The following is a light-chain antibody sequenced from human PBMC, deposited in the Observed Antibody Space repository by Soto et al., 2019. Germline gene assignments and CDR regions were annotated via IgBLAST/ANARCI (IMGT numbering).Light chain of an antibody. CDR3: LLFSGGEWV. Sequence: QAVVTQEPSLTVSTGGTVTLTCASSTGAVTSGYYPNWFQQKSRQPPRALVYSTGNRYSWTPARFSGSLLGGEAALTLSGVQPEDEAEYYCLLFSGGEWVFGGGTQLTVL. CDR1: TGAVTSGYY. CDR2: STG. V-gene: IGLV7-43*01. J-gene: IGLJ3*02.